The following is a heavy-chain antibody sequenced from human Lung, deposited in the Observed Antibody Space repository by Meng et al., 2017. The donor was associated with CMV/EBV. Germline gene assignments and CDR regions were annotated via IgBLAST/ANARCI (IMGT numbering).Heavy chain of an antibody. CDR3: ARAGRSYGMDV. CDR1: GGSFSGYY. Sequence: LXCAVYGGSFSGYYWSWIRQPPGKGLEWIGEINHSGSTNCNPSLKSRVTISVDTSKNQFSLKLSSVTAADTAVYYCARAGRSYGMDVWGQGTTVTVSS. CDR2: INHSGST. J-gene: IGHJ6*02. V-gene: IGHV4-34*01.